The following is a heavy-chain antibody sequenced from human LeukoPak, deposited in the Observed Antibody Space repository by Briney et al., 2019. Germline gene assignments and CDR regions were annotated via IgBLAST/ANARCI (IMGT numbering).Heavy chain of an antibody. CDR2: ISAYNGNT. CDR3: ARDRDYDFWSGYYLDY. D-gene: IGHD3-3*01. CDR1: GYTFTSYG. Sequence: ASVKVSCKASGYTFTSYGISWVRQAPGQGLERMGWISAYNGNTNYAQKLQGRVTMTTDTSTSTAYMELRSLRSDDTAVYYCARDRDYDFWSGYYLDYWGQGTLVTVSS. V-gene: IGHV1-18*01. J-gene: IGHJ4*02.